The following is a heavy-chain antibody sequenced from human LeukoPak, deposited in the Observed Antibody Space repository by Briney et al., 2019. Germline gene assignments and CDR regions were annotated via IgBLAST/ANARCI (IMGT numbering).Heavy chain of an antibody. CDR3: ARGYCSGGSCYSVENWFDP. Sequence: SETLSLTCTVSGGSISSYYWSWIRQPPGKGLEWIGYTYYSGSTNYNPSLKSRVTISVDTSKNQFSLKLSSVTAADTAVYYCARGYCSGGSCYSVENWFDPWGQGTLVTVSS. J-gene: IGHJ5*02. D-gene: IGHD2-15*01. CDR2: TYYSGST. CDR1: GGSISSYY. V-gene: IGHV4-59*01.